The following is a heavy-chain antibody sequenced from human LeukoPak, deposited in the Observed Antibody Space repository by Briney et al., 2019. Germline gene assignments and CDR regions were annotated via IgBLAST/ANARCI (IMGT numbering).Heavy chain of an antibody. CDR3: AKDRRDYDSSGYPDY. V-gene: IGHV3-21*01. CDR2: ISSSSSYI. J-gene: IGHJ4*02. CDR1: GFTFSSYS. Sequence: GGSLRLSCAASGFTFSSYSMTWVRQAPGKGLEWVSSISSSSSYIYYADSVKGRFTTSRDNAKNSLFLQINSLRAEDTAVYYCAKDRRDYDSSGYPDYWGQGTLVTVSS. D-gene: IGHD3-22*01.